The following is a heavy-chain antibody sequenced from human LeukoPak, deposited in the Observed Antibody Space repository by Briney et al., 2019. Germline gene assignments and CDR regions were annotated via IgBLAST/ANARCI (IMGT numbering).Heavy chain of an antibody. D-gene: IGHD5-18*01. CDR3: ASRVDTAMVTEQPNWFDP. CDR2: IIPILGIA. J-gene: IGHJ5*02. Sequence: SVKVSCKASGGTFSSYATSWVRQAPGQGLEWMGRIIPILGIANYAQKFQGRVTITADKSTSTAYMELSSLRSEDTAVYYCASRVDTAMVTEQPNWFDPWGQGTLVTVSS. V-gene: IGHV1-69*04. CDR1: GGTFSSYA.